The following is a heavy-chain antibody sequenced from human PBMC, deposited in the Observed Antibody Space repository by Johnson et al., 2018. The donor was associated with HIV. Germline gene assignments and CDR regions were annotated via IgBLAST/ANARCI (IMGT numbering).Heavy chain of an antibody. D-gene: IGHD2-8*01. CDR1: GFTFSDYY. J-gene: IGHJ3*02. CDR3: ATVKYAVTNHEVNAFDI. CDR2: ISGSGATI. Sequence: VQLVESGGGVVRPGGSLRLSCAASGFTFSDYYVCWIRQAPGKGLEWVSYISGSGATIYYADSVKGRFTISRDNAKNSLYLQMSSRRAEDTALYYYATVKYAVTNHEVNAFDIWGQGTVVSVSS. V-gene: IGHV3-11*01.